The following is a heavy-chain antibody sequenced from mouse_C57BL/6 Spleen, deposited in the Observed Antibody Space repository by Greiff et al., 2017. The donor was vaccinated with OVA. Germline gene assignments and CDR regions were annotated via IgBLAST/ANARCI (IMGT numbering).Heavy chain of an antibody. CDR2: IWSGGST. CDR3: ARSPAYYSNYGAMDY. CDR1: GFSLTSYG. J-gene: IGHJ4*01. D-gene: IGHD2-5*01. V-gene: IGHV2-2*01. Sequence: VKVEESGPGLVQPSQSLSITCTVSGFSLTSYGVHWVRQSPGKGLEWLGVIWSGGSTDYNAAFISRLSISKDNSKSQVFFKMNSLQADDTAIYYCARSPAYYSNYGAMDYWVQGTSVTVSS.